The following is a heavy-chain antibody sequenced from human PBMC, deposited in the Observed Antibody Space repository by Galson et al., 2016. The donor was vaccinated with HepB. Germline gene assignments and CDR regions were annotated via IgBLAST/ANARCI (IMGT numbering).Heavy chain of an antibody. CDR2: MYHKGSA. Sequence: SETLSLTCTVSGGSTSSFYWSWIRQSPGKGLEWIAYMYHKGSAKYNPSLQSRVTISVDTSQNQFSLHLSSVTASDTANYYCARLRVTLDAMYYFDSWGQGILVTVSS. CDR1: GGSTSSFY. V-gene: IGHV4-59*01. J-gene: IGHJ4*02. CDR3: ARLRVTLDAMYYFDS. D-gene: IGHD3-16*01.